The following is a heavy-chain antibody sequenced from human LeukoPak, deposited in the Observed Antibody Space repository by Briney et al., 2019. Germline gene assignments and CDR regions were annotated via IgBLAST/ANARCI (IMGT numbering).Heavy chain of an antibody. V-gene: IGHV3-21*01. CDR2: ISSSSDYI. Sequence: GGSLRLSCVASGFTFSSYSMNWVRQAPGKGLEWVSCISSSSDYIYYADSVKGRFTISRDNAKNSLYLQMNSLRAEDTAVYYCAKAVRWLLNNFDYWGQGTLVTVSS. CDR1: GFTFSSYS. CDR3: AKAVRWLLNNFDY. D-gene: IGHD3-22*01. J-gene: IGHJ4*02.